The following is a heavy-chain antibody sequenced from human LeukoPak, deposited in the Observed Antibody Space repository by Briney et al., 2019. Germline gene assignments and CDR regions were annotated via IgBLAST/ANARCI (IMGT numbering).Heavy chain of an antibody. CDR2: INHSGST. D-gene: IGHD3-16*02. J-gene: IGHJ4*02. Sequence: SETLSLTCAVYGGSFSGYYWSWIRQPPGKGLEWIGEINHSGSTNYNPSLKSRVTISVDTSKNQFSLKLSSVTAADTAVYYCARQIPKYDYVWGSYRDNYDYWGQGTLVTVSS. CDR3: ARQIPKYDYVWGSYRDNYDY. CDR1: GGSFSGYY. V-gene: IGHV4-34*01.